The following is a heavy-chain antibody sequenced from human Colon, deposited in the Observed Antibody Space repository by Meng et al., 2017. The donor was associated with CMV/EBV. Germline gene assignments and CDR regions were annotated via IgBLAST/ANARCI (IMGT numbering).Heavy chain of an antibody. CDR1: GGSVNSGSDY. CDR3: VRETSGWSTGIDY. J-gene: IGHJ4*02. Sequence: SETLSLTCNVSGGSVNSGSDYWTWIRQPPVKGLEWIGYISYSGNTNYNPSLKSRLTIEMDTSRNQFSLKLTSVSAADTAMYYCVRETSGWSTGIDYWGQGTLVTVSS. D-gene: IGHD6-19*01. CDR2: ISYSGNT. V-gene: IGHV4-61*01.